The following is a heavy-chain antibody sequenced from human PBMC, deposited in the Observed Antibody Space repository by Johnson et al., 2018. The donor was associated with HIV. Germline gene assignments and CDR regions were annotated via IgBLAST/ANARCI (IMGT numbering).Heavy chain of an antibody. Sequence: VQLVESGGGVAQPGRSLRLSCAASGINFRNYGMHWVRQAPGKGLEWVANIKQDGSEKYYVDSVKGRFTISRDNAKNSLYLQMNSLRAEDTALYFCARVLNARPQWALDIWGQGTMVTVSS. CDR3: ARVLNARPQWALDI. D-gene: IGHD5-24*01. J-gene: IGHJ3*02. V-gene: IGHV3-7*03. CDR2: IKQDGSEK. CDR1: GINFRNYG.